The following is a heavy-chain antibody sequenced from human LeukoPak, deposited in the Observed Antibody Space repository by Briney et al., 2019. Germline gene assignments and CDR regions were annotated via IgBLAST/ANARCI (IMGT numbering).Heavy chain of an antibody. CDR2: INPNSGGT. J-gene: IGHJ5*02. CDR1: GYTFTGYY. V-gene: IGHV1-2*02. D-gene: IGHD2-2*01. Sequence: ASVKVSCKXSGYTFTGYYMHWVRQSPGQGLEWMGWINPNSGGTNYVQKFQGRVTMTRDTSISTAYMELSRLRSDDTAVYYCARGYCSSTSCYNWFDPWGQGTLVTVSS. CDR3: ARGYCSSTSCYNWFDP.